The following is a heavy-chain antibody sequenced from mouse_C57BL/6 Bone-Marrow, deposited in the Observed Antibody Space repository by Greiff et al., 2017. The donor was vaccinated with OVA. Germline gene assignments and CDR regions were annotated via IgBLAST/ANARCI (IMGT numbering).Heavy chain of an antibody. CDR3: AHYYGSNYFDY. D-gene: IGHD1-1*01. V-gene: IGHV1-81*01. Sequence: VKLVESGAELARPGASVKLSCKASGYTFTSYGISWVKQRTGQGLEWIGEIYPRSGNTYYNEKFKGKATLTADKSSSTAYMELRSLTSEDSAVYFCAHYYGSNYFDYWGQGTTLTVSS. CDR1: GYTFTSYG. J-gene: IGHJ2*01. CDR2: IYPRSGNT.